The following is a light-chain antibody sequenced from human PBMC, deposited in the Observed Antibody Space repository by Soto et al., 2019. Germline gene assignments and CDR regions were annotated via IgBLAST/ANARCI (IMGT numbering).Light chain of an antibody. Sequence: EIVITQSPATLSVSPGGRVTLSCRASQSVSINLAWYQQKPGQSPRLLVYGSSTRATGLPARFSGRGSGTEFTLTISSLQFEDFAVYYCQQYDKWPHTFGQGTRLEIK. CDR3: QQYDKWPHT. CDR2: GSS. V-gene: IGKV3-15*01. CDR1: QSVSIN. J-gene: IGKJ5*01.